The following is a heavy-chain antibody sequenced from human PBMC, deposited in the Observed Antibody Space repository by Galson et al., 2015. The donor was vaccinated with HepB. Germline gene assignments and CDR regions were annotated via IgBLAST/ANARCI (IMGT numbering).Heavy chain of an antibody. CDR3: ARGVVDWYFDL. D-gene: IGHD2-21*01. J-gene: IGHJ2*01. CDR1: GLTFTSNY. V-gene: IGHV1-46*01. CDR2: LNPNGGST. Sequence: SVKVSCKTSGLTFTSNYIHWVRQAPGQGLEWMGILNPNGGSTTYAPKFRGRVTMTSDASSSTFYMELSSLRLDDTAIYYCARGVVDWYFDLWGRGTLVTVSS.